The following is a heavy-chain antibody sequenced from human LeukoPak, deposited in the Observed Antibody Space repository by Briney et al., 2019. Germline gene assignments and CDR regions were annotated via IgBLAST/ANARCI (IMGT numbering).Heavy chain of an antibody. V-gene: IGHV4-59*01. CDR2: IFYSGST. CDR1: GGSISSNY. J-gene: IGHJ4*02. CDR3: ARSKYGGPDY. Sequence: SETLSLTCNVSGGSISSNYWSWIRQPPGRGLEWIGYIFYSGSTNYNPSLKSRVTISVDTSKKHFSLKMSSVTAADTAVYYCARSKYGGPDYWGQGTLVTVSS. D-gene: IGHD3-10*02.